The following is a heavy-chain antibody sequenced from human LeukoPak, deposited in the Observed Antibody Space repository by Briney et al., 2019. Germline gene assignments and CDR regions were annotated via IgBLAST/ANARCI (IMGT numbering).Heavy chain of an antibody. CDR3: ASGFDAFDI. J-gene: IGHJ3*02. V-gene: IGHV4-59*01. CDR2: IYYSGST. CDR1: GGSISSYY. Sequence: PSETLSPTCTVSGGSISSYYWSWIRQPPGKGLEWIGYIYYSGSTHYNPSLKSRVTISVDTSKNQFSLKLSSVTAADTAVYYCASGFDAFDIWGQGTMVTVSS.